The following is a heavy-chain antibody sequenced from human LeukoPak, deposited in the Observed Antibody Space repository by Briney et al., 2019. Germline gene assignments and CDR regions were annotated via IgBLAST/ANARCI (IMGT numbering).Heavy chain of an antibody. CDR1: GFTFSSYS. V-gene: IGHV3-21*01. J-gene: IGHJ6*02. CDR2: ISSSSSYI. CDR3: ARPVGSSTSPYYYGMDV. D-gene: IGHD2-2*01. Sequence: KPGGSLRLSCAASGFTFSSYSMTWVRQAPGKGLEWVSSISSSSSYIYYADSVKGRFTISRDNAKNSLYLQMNSLRAEDTAVYYCARPVGSSTSPYYYGMDVWGQGTTVTVSS.